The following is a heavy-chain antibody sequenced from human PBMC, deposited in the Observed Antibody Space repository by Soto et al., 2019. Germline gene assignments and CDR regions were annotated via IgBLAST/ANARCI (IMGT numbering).Heavy chain of an antibody. CDR2: INHSGST. Sequence: QVQLQQWGAGLLKPSETLSLTCAVYGGSFSGYYWSWIRQPPGKGLEWIGEINHSGSTNYNPSLKSRVTKSVGTYKNQFSLKLSSVTAADTAVYYCARVTGRYYYGMDVWGQGTTVTVSS. J-gene: IGHJ6*02. CDR3: ARVTGRYYYGMDV. CDR1: GGSFSGYY. V-gene: IGHV4-34*01.